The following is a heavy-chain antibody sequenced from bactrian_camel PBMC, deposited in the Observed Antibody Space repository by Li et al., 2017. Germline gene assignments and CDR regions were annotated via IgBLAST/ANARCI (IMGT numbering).Heavy chain of an antibody. Sequence: HVQLVESGGGSVQAGGSLRLSCVWSPRAYGTWCMYWFRQVLGKKREGVAAAGDDDVTRYTDSVKGRFTISQDNAKNTLYLQMNSLKPEDTAMYFCALGSSASAWAHLSPAAFVYWGQGTQVTVS. CDR3: ALGSSASAWAHLSPAAFVY. CDR2: AGDDDVT. V-gene: IGHV3S55*01. D-gene: IGHD3*01. J-gene: IGHJ4*01. CDR1: PRAYGTWC.